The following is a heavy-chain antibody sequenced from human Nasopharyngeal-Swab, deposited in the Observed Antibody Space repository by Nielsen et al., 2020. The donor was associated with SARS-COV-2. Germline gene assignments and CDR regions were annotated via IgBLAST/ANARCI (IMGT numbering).Heavy chain of an antibody. CDR2: ISYTGGRT. CDR1: GFTFSSYA. D-gene: IGHD3-22*01. Sequence: GESLKISCATSGFTFSSYAMNWVRQAPGKGLEWVSAISYTGGRTYYADSVKGRFTISRDNSNSTLYLQMISLRPEDTAIYYCAKGDESSGIFDYWGQGTLVTVSS. J-gene: IGHJ4*02. V-gene: IGHV3-23*01. CDR3: AKGDESSGIFDY.